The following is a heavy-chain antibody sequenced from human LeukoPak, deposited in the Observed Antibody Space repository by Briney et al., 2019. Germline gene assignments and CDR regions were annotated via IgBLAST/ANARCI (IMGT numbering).Heavy chain of an antibody. CDR1: GFKFDDRG. CDR3: ARSASVAADYCFDS. CDR2: LNWSGGKT. Sequence: GGSLRLSCAASGFKFDDRGMSWVRQAPGKGLEWVSGLNWSGGKTGYADSVKGRFTISRDNSKNFVVLQMNSLRAEDTAFYYCARSASVAADYCFDSWGQGTLVTVSS. D-gene: IGHD6-19*01. J-gene: IGHJ4*02. V-gene: IGHV3-20*04.